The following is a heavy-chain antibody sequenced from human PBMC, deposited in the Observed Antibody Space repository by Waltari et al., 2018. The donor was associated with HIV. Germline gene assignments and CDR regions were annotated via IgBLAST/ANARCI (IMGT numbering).Heavy chain of an antibody. CDR2: INTANGNT. Sequence: QVQFVQSGDEVKKPGASVKISGKTSGHTFTSYPIHWVRQAPGQRLEWMGWINTANGNTEYSQTFQGRVTMTWDTSAGTVFMDLRSLRSEDTALYYCAQGGWELYWGQGTLVTVSS. CDR3: AQGGWELY. CDR1: GHTFTSYP. D-gene: IGHD1-26*01. V-gene: IGHV1-3*04. J-gene: IGHJ4*02.